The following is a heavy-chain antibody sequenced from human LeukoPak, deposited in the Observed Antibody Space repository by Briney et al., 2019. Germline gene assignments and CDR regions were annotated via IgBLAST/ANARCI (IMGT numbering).Heavy chain of an antibody. Sequence: ASVKVSCKASGYTFSGYYIHWVRQAPGQGLEWMGWINPNSGGTNYAQKFQGRVTMTRDTSISTAYMELSRLRSDDTAVYYCASFYAPDRGIESQNLVTVYWGQGTLVSVSS. CDR3: ASFYAPDRGIESQNLVTVY. D-gene: IGHD2/OR15-2a*01. CDR2: INPNSGGT. CDR1: GYTFSGYY. J-gene: IGHJ4*02. V-gene: IGHV1-2*02.